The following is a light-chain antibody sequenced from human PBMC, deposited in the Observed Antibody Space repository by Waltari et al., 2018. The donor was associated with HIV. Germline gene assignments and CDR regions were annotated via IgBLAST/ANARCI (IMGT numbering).Light chain of an antibody. CDR3: YSYAGSYTSV. CDR1: SSDVCGYNY. CDR2: DVN. V-gene: IGLV2-11*01. Sequence: QSALTQPRSVSGSPGQPVTISCTGTSSDVCGYNYVSWYQQHPGKAPKLMIYDVNKRPSGVPDRFAGSKSGNTASLTISGLQTEDEADYYCYSYAGSYTSVFGTGTTVTVL. J-gene: IGLJ1*01.